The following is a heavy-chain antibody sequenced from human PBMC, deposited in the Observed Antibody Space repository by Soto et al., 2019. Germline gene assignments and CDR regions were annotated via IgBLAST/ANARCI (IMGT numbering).Heavy chain of an antibody. CDR2: IVPIVDTS. CDR3: VRVVAIPGYPDN. Sequence: QVQLVQSGAEVRQPASSVKVSCKTSGGTFSSYAISWVRQAPGQGLEWMGGIVPIVDTSTYAQKFQGRVTITADESTSTVYMELSSLRSDDMSVYYCVRVVAIPGYPDNWGQGTLFTVSS. V-gene: IGHV1-69*12. CDR1: GGTFSSYA. D-gene: IGHD5-12*01. J-gene: IGHJ4*02.